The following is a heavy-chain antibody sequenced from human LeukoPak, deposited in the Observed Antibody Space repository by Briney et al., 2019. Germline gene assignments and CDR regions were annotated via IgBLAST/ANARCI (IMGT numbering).Heavy chain of an antibody. Sequence: GGSLRLSCAASGFTFSSYGMHWVRQAPGKGLEWVAVISYDGSNKYYADSVKGRFTISRDNSKNTLYLQMNSLRAEDTAVYYCAREGGWYGGYIYYWGQGTLVTVSS. CDR3: AREGGWYGGYIYY. J-gene: IGHJ4*02. CDR2: ISYDGSNK. V-gene: IGHV3-30*03. D-gene: IGHD5-12*01. CDR1: GFTFSSYG.